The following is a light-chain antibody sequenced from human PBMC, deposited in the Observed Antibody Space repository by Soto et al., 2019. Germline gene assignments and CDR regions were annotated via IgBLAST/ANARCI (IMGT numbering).Light chain of an antibody. J-gene: IGLJ1*01. V-gene: IGLV2-8*01. CDR3: SSYEGSPYV. Sequence: QSVLTQPPSASGSPGQSVTISCTGTSSDVGGYNYVSWYQQHPGKAPKLMIYEVSKRPSGVPDRFSGSKSGNTASLTVSGLQAEDEDDYYCSSYEGSPYVLGNGTKVTV. CDR1: SSDVGGYNY. CDR2: EVS.